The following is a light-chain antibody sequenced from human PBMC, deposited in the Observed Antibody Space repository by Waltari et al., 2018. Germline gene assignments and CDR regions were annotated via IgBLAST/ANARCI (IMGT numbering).Light chain of an antibody. CDR3: QQSYSTPRGT. Sequence: DIQMTQSPSSLSASVGDRVTITCRASQSISSYLNWYQQKPGKAPKLLIHAASSLQSGVPSRFSGSGSGTDFTLTISSLQPEDFATYYCQQSYSTPRGTFGQGTKVEIK. CDR2: AAS. V-gene: IGKV1-39*01. J-gene: IGKJ1*01. CDR1: QSISSY.